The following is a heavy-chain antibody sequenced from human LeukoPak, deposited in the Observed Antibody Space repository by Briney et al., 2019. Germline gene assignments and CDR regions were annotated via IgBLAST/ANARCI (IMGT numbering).Heavy chain of an antibody. CDR3: AREAVSGAIFGTFDY. CDR2: IYPGDSDT. V-gene: IGHV5-51*01. J-gene: IGHJ4*02. Sequence: GESLKIPCKGSGYSFTNYWIGWVRQMPGKGLEWMGIIYPGDSDTRYSPSFQGQVTISADKSTSTAYLQWSSLKASDTAMYYCAREAVSGAIFGTFDYWGQGTLVTVSS. D-gene: IGHD2-2*01. CDR1: GYSFTNYW.